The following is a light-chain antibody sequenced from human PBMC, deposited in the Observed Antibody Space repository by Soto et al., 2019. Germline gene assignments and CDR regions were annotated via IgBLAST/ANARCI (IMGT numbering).Light chain of an antibody. CDR1: QGISSY. J-gene: IGKJ5*01. CDR2: AAS. CDR3: QQLNSYPTIT. V-gene: IGKV1-9*01. Sequence: DIQLTQSPSFLSASVGDRVTITCRASQGISSYLAWYQQKPGKAPKLLIYAASTLQSGVPSRFSGSGSGTEFTLTISSLQPEDFATSYSQQLNSYPTITFGHGTRLEIK.